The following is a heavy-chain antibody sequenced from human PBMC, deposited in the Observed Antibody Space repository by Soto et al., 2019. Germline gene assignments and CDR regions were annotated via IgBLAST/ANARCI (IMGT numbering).Heavy chain of an antibody. D-gene: IGHD2-2*01. CDR2: INTDGGST. CDR1: GFTFSGHW. J-gene: IGHJ3*02. V-gene: IGHV3-74*01. Sequence: EVQLVESGGDLVQPGGSLRLSCAASGFTFSGHWMHWVRQVPGKGLVWVSRINTDGGSTSYADSVKGRFTISRDNAKNTLFLQMTGLRVDATSVYYCAREAGYCSRTSCYRRAFDTWGQGTMVTVSS. CDR3: AREAGYCSRTSCYRRAFDT.